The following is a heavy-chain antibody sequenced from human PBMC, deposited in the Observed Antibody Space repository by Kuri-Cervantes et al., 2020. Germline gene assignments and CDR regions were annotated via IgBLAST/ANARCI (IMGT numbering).Heavy chain of an antibody. J-gene: IGHJ4*02. CDR1: GGSFSGYY. Sequence: SETLSLTCAVYGGSFSGYYWSWIRQPPGKGLEWIGEINHSGSTNYNPSLKSRVTISVDTSKNQFSLKLSSVTAADTAVYYCARYNTGFEGLKCFDFWGQGTLVTVSS. D-gene: IGHD5-12*01. V-gene: IGHV4-34*01. CDR2: INHSGST. CDR3: ARYNTGFEGLKCFDF.